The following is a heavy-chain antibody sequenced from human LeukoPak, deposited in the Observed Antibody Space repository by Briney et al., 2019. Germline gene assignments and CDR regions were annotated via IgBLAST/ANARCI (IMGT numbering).Heavy chain of an antibody. CDR1: GFTFSNAW. J-gene: IGHJ4*02. V-gene: IGHV3-15*01. Sequence: GGSLRLSCAASGFTFSNAWMSWIRQAPGKGLEWTGRIKSKTDGGTAGYAAPVKGRFSISRDDSKNTLHLQMNSLKTEDTAVYYCTTGMYSSGWLWGQGTLVTVSS. D-gene: IGHD6-19*01. CDR3: TTGMYSSGWL. CDR2: IKSKTDGGTA.